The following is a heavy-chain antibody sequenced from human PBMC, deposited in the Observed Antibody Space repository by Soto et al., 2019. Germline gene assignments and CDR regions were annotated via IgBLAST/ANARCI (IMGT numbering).Heavy chain of an antibody. V-gene: IGHV3-74*01. CDR1: GFTFSNYW. CDR2: INSDGSVS. CDR3: ARGDCVGGTCYSLAGSFYYYMDV. D-gene: IGHD2-15*01. Sequence: EVQLVESGGGLVQPGGSLRLSCVASGFTFSNYWMYWVRQAPGEGLVWVSRINSDGSVSSYADSVKGLLTISRDNVKNTLYLQMDSLRAEDTAVYYCARGDCVGGTCYSLAGSFYYYMDVWGKGTTVTVFS. J-gene: IGHJ6*03.